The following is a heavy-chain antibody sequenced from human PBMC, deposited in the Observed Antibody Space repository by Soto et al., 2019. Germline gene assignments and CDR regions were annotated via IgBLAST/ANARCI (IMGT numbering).Heavy chain of an antibody. J-gene: IGHJ5*02. Sequence: PSETVSLTCTVSGGSISSSSYYWGWIRQPPGKGLEWIGSIYYSGSTYYNPSLKSRVTISVDTSKNQFSLKLSSVTAADTAVYYCARDLIQYCSGGSCYAVDPWGQGTLVTVSS. D-gene: IGHD2-15*01. CDR2: IYYSGST. CDR3: ARDLIQYCSGGSCYAVDP. CDR1: GGSISSSSYY. V-gene: IGHV4-39*02.